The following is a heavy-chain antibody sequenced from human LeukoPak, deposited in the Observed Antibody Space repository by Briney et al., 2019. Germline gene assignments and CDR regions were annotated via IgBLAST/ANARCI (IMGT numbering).Heavy chain of an antibody. D-gene: IGHD4/OR15-4a*01. CDR2: FDPEDGET. J-gene: IGHJ4*02. CDR1: GYTLTELS. Sequence: RASVKVSCKVSGYTLTELSMRWVRQAPGKGLEWIGGFDPEDGETIYAQKFQGRVTMTEDTSTDTAYMELSSLRSEDTAVYYCATDRGGARPQVDYWGQGTLVTVSS. CDR3: ATDRGGARPQVDY. V-gene: IGHV1-24*01.